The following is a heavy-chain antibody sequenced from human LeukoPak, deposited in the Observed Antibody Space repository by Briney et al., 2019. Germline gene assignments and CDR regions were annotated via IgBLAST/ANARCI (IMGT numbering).Heavy chain of an antibody. CDR3: AKWGGTYNNGVCYSSPYYLDV. J-gene: IGHJ6*04. D-gene: IGHD2-8*01. V-gene: IGHV3-33*06. CDR1: GFSLISYG. Sequence: GGSLRLSCAASGFSLISYGMHWVRQAPGKGLEWVAVIWPDRSNKFHLESVQGRFTISRDNSRNTLYLQMNSLRAEDTATYYCAKWGGTYNNGVCYSSPYYLDVWGKGTTVIVSS. CDR2: IWPDRSNK.